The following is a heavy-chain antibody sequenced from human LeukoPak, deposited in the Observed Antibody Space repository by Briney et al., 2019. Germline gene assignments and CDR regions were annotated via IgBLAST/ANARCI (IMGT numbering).Heavy chain of an antibody. CDR1: GFIFSHFW. V-gene: IGHV3-7*01. Sequence: GGSLRLSCAASGFIFSHFWMSWVRQAPGKGLEWVAYIKKTGSETYYVDSVKGRFTITRDNTRNSLFLQMYSLRAEDTAMYFCAREDGYCSGGNCYSYFDSWGQGTLVTVSS. D-gene: IGHD2-15*01. CDR3: AREDGYCSGGNCYSYFDS. J-gene: IGHJ4*02. CDR2: IKKTGSET.